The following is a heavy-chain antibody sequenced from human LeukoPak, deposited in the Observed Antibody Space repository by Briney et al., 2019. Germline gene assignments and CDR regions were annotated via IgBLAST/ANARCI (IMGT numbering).Heavy chain of an antibody. CDR3: ARDASYDYVWGSYCDPYVDY. D-gene: IGHD3-16*01. CDR2: INSDGSST. CDR1: GFTFSTYW. V-gene: IGHV3-74*01. J-gene: IGHJ4*02. Sequence: GGSLRLSCAASGFTFSTYWMHWVRQAPGKGLVWVSRINSDGSSTTYADSVKGRFTISRDNAKNTLYLQMNSLRAEDTAVYYCARDASYDYVWGSYCDPYVDYWGQGTLVTVSS.